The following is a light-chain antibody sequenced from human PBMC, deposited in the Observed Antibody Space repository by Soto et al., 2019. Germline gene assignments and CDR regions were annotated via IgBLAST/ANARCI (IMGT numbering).Light chain of an antibody. J-gene: IGLJ2*01. V-gene: IGLV1-47*01. CDR3: AAWDDSLSGVV. CDR2: RNN. CDR1: SSNIGSNY. Sequence: QSVLTQPPSGTGTPGQRGTISCSGSSSNIGSNYVYWYQQLPGTAPKLLIYRNNQRPSGVPDRFSGSKSGTSASLAISGLRSEDEADYYCAAWDDSLSGVVFGGGTKLTVL.